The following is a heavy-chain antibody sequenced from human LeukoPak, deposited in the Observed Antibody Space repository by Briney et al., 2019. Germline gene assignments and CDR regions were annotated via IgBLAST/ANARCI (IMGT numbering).Heavy chain of an antibody. CDR2: IFYSGST. CDR1: GGSISGGSYY. J-gene: IGHJ6*02. Sequence: SETLSLTCSVSGGSISGGSYYSSWIRQHPGKGLEWIGSIFYSGSTYYNPSLKSRVTISVDRSKNQFSLKLSSVTAADTAVYYCARVSRQRNYGMDVWGQGTTVTVSS. D-gene: IGHD1-1*01. V-gene: IGHV4-31*03. CDR3: ARVSRQRNYGMDV.